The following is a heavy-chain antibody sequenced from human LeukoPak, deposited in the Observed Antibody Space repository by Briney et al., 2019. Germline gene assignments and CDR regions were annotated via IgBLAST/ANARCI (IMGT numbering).Heavy chain of an antibody. V-gene: IGHV3-30*18. CDR2: ISYDGSNK. Sequence: PGRSLRLSCAASGFTFSSYGMHWVRQAPGKGLEWVAVISYDGSNKYYADSVKGRFTISRDNSKNTLYLQMNSLTTEDTAVYYCAKDMGSGGDFDYWGQGTLVTVSS. J-gene: IGHJ4*02. CDR1: GFTFSSYG. CDR3: AKDMGSGGDFDY. D-gene: IGHD3-10*01.